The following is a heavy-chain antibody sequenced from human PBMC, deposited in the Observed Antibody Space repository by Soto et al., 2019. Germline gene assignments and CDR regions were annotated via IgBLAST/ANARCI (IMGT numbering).Heavy chain of an antibody. Sequence: VWQAPGKGLEWVSGISWNSGSIGYADSVKGRFTISRDNAKNSLYLQMNSLRAEDTALYYCAKDSAIPYYYYGMDVWGQGTTVTVSS. CDR3: AKDSAIPYYYYGMDV. CDR2: ISWNSGSI. V-gene: IGHV3-9*01. J-gene: IGHJ6*02.